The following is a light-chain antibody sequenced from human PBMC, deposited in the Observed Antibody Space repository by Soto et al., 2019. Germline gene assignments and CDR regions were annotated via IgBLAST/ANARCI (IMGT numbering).Light chain of an antibody. Sequence: DIQRTQSPSSLSASVGDRVTITCRASQSVSFWLAWYQQKPGKAPKLLIYKASTLESGVPSRFSGGGFGTEFTLTISSLQPDDYATYYCQQYQTFWTFGQGTKVDIK. CDR3: QQYQTFWT. V-gene: IGKV1-5*03. J-gene: IGKJ1*01. CDR2: KAS. CDR1: QSVSFW.